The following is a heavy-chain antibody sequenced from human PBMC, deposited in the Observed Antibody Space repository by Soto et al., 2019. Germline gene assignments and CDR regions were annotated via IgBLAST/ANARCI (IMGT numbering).Heavy chain of an antibody. CDR2: ISGSGGST. CDR3: AKAPGGGIAAAGINFDY. J-gene: IGHJ4*02. Sequence: VQLLESGGGLVQPGGSLRLSCAASGFTFSSYAMSWVRQAPGKGLEWVSAISGSGGSTYHADSVKGRFTISRDNSKNTLYLQMNSLRAEDTAVYYCAKAPGGGIAAAGINFDYWGQGTLVTVSS. V-gene: IGHV3-23*01. D-gene: IGHD6-13*01. CDR1: GFTFSSYA.